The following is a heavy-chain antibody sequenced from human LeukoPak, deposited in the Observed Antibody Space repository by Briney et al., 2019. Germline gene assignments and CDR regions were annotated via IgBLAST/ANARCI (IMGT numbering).Heavy chain of an antibody. CDR3: ARSQGYDYVWGSYRWRLNWFDP. V-gene: IGHV4-34*01. D-gene: IGHD3-16*02. CDR2: INHSGST. J-gene: IGHJ5*02. Sequence: SETLSLTCAVYGGSFSGYYWSWIRQPPGKGLEWIGEINHSGSTNYNPSLKSRVTISVDTSKNRFSLKLSSVTAADTAAYYCARSQGYDYVWGSYRWRLNWFDPWGQGTLVTVSS. CDR1: GGSFSGYY.